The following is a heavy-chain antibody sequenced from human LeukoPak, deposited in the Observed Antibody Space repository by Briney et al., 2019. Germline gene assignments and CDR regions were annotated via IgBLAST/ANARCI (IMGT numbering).Heavy chain of an antibody. CDR3: ARALYCSSTSCYGRLDY. CDR1: GFTFSSYA. V-gene: IGHV3-64*01. CDR2: ISSNGGST. Sequence: GGSLRLSCAASGFTFSSYAMHWVRQAPGKGLEYVSAISSNGGSTYYANSVKGRFTISRDNSKNTLYPQMGSLRAEDMAVYYCARALYCSSTSCYGRLDYWGQGTLVIVSS. J-gene: IGHJ4*02. D-gene: IGHD2-2*01.